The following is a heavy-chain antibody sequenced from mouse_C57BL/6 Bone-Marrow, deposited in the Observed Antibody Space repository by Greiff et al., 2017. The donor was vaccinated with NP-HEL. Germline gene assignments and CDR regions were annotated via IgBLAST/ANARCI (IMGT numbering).Heavy chain of an antibody. CDR2: SRNKANDYTT. V-gene: IGHV7-1*01. CDR3: ARAFYYSNPYWYFDV. D-gene: IGHD2-5*01. Sequence: EVQLVESGGGLVQSGRSLRLSCATSGFTFSDFYMEWVRQAPGKGLEWIAASRNKANDYTTEYSASVKGRFIVSRDTSQSILYLQMNALRAEDTAIYYCARAFYYSNPYWYFDVWGTGTTVTVSS. J-gene: IGHJ1*03. CDR1: GFTFSDFY.